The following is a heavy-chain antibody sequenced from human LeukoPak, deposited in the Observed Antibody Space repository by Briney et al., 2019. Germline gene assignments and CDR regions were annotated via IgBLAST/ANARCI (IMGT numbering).Heavy chain of an antibody. Sequence: SVKVSCKASGGTFSGYAISWVRQAPGQGLEWMGGIIPIFGTANYAQKFQGRVTITTDESTSTAYMELSSLRSEDTAVYYCARNDCSSTSCLYYYYYMDVWGKGTTVTVSS. J-gene: IGHJ6*03. D-gene: IGHD2-2*01. CDR1: GGTFSGYA. V-gene: IGHV1-69*05. CDR3: ARNDCSSTSCLYYYYYMDV. CDR2: IIPIFGTA.